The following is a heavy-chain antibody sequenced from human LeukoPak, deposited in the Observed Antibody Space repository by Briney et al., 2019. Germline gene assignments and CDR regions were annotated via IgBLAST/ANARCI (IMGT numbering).Heavy chain of an antibody. CDR1: GFTFSNYE. CDR3: AKSGASMVDSALDI. V-gene: IGHV3-23*01. Sequence: GGSLRLSCAASGFTFSNYEMNWVRQAPGKGLEWVSTISHSGGTTYYADSVKGRFTISRDSSKSTLYLQMNSLRAEDTAVYYCAKSGASMVDSALDIWGQGTMVTVSS. CDR2: ISHSGGTT. J-gene: IGHJ3*02. D-gene: IGHD4/OR15-4a*01.